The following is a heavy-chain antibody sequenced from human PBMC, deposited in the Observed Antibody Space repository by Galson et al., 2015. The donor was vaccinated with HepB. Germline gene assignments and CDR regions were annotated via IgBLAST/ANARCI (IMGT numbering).Heavy chain of an antibody. D-gene: IGHD3-3*01. CDR2: IKQDESEK. J-gene: IGHJ6*03. V-gene: IGHV3-7*01. CDR1: GFTFSSYW. Sequence: SLRLSCAASGFTFSSYWMSWVRQAPGKGLEWVANIKQDESEKYYVDSVKGRFTISRDNAKNSLYLQMNSLRAEDTAVYYCARAANLVEWLLYGAVTLPVYYYYYYYMDVWGKGTTVTVSS. CDR3: ARAANLVEWLLYGAVTLPVYYYYYYYMDV.